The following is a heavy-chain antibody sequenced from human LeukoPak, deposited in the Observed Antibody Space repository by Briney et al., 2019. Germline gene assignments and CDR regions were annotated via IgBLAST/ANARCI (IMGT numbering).Heavy chain of an antibody. CDR1: GFTFSSYA. CDR2: ISGTGGST. CDR3: AKVSGIWFGRNQDNFDI. V-gene: IGHV3-23*01. J-gene: IGHJ3*02. Sequence: PGGSLRLSCAASGFTFSSYAMSWVRQAPGKGLEWVSGISGTGGSTYYADSVKGRFTISRDNSKNMVYLQMNSLRAEDTAVYYCAKVSGIWFGRNQDNFDIWGQGTMVTVSS. D-gene: IGHD3-10*01.